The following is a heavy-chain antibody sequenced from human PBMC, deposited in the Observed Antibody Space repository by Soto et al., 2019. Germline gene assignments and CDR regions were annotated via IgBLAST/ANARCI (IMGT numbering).Heavy chain of an antibody. CDR2: ICYSGKT. Sequence: SLPLTCTVSGFSISSPTYYWAWIRQLPGKGLEWVGYICYSGKTYCSPSLKSRVSISVDTSEHQFSLKMSSVTAEDTAVYFWARARFGNPQSSHDFDYWGRGTLVTVSS. CDR3: ARARFGNPQSSHDFDY. J-gene: IGHJ4*02. D-gene: IGHD3-10*01. CDR1: GFSISSPTYY. V-gene: IGHV4-31*03.